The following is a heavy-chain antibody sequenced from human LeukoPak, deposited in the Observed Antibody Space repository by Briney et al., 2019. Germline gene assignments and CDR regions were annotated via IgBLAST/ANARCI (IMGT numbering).Heavy chain of an antibody. J-gene: IGHJ3*02. CDR2: IYTSGST. CDR3: ARDYVLGAFDI. Sequence: SETLSLTCTVSGGSISSGSYYWSWIRQPAGKGLEWIGRIYTSGSTIYNPSLKSRVTISVDTSKNQFSLKLSSVTAADTAVYYCARDYVLGAFDIWGQGTMVTVSS. CDR1: GGSISSGSYY. D-gene: IGHD3-16*01. V-gene: IGHV4-61*02.